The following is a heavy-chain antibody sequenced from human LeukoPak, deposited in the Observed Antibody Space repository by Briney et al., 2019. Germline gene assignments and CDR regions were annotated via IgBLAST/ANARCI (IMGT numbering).Heavy chain of an antibody. V-gene: IGHV4-34*01. CDR2: INDGGST. CDR1: GGSFTKHQ. CDR3: ARAYGDQKSDYFDY. D-gene: IGHD4-17*01. J-gene: IGHJ4*02. Sequence: SETLSLTCAVYGGSFTKHQWSWIRQPPGKGLEWIGAINDGGSTNYNPSLKSRVTISVDTSKNQFSLKLSSVTAADTAVYYCARAYGDQKSDYFDYWGQGTLVTVSS.